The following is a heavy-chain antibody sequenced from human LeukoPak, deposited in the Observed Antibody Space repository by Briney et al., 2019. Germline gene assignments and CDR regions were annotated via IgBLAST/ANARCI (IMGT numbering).Heavy chain of an antibody. Sequence: GGSLRLSCGASGFTFSTYSMTWVRQTPEKGLEWVAAISSSVGSKYYADSVKGRFTISRDNSKNTLFLQMNNLRADDTAVYYCAKNPNLSGWYPDYWGQGTLVTVSS. J-gene: IGHJ4*02. V-gene: IGHV3-23*01. CDR3: AKNPNLSGWYPDY. D-gene: IGHD6-19*01. CDR1: GFTFSTYS. CDR2: ISSSVGSK.